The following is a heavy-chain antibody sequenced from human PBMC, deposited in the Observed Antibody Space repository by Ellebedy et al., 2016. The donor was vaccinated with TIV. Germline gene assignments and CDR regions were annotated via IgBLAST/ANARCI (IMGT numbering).Heavy chain of an antibody. D-gene: IGHD3-22*01. CDR3: ASFGYQTYFDY. CDR2: IYYSGST. Sequence: MPGGSLRLSCTVSGGSISSYNWSWIRKPPGQGLEWIGYIYYSGSTNYNPSLKSRVTISVDTSKNQFSLKLSSVTAADTAVYYCASFGYQTYFDYWGQGTLVTVSS. V-gene: IGHV4-59*13. CDR1: GGSISSYN. J-gene: IGHJ4*02.